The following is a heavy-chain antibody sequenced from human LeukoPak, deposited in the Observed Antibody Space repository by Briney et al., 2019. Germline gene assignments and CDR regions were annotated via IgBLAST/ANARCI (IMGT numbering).Heavy chain of an antibody. D-gene: IGHD2-2*01. J-gene: IGHJ4*02. CDR1: GFTFSSYR. CDR3: ARVRDAYNYFHY. CDR2: ISGSGDSI. Sequence: PGGSLRLSCAASGFTFSSYRMNWVRQAPGKGLEWVSHISGSGDSIYYADSVKGRFTMSRDNAKNSLYLQMNSLRAEDTAVYYCARVRDAYNYFHYWGQGTLVTVSS. V-gene: IGHV3-48*01.